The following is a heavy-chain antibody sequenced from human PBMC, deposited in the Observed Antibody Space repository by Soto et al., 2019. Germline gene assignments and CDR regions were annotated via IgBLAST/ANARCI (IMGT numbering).Heavy chain of an antibody. V-gene: IGHV4-31*03. CDR2: IYYNGST. J-gene: IGHJ2*01. CDR1: GGSISSGGYY. Sequence: SETLSLTCTVSGGSISSGGYYWSWIRQHPGKGLEWIGYIYYNGSTYYNPSLKSRVTISVDTSKNQFSLKLSSVTAADTAVYYCARGVGYYDILTGYPTDWYFDLWGRGTLVTVSS. CDR3: ARGVGYYDILTGYPTDWYFDL. D-gene: IGHD3-9*01.